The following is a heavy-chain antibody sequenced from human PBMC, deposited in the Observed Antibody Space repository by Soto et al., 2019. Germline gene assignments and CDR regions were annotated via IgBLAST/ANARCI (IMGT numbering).Heavy chain of an antibody. CDR2: IYYSGNT. J-gene: IGHJ4*02. CDR3: ARGVGWELLFDY. Sequence: LSLTCTVSGGSIINGDYYWSWIRQPPGKGLEWIGYIYYSGNTYYNPSLKSRVMISVDTSKNQFSLNLSSVTAADTAVYYCARGVGWELLFDYWGQGTLVTVSS. D-gene: IGHD1-26*01. V-gene: IGHV4-30-4*01. CDR1: GGSIINGDYY.